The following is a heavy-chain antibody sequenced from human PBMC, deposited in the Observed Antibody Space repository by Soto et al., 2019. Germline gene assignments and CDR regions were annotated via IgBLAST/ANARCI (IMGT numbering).Heavy chain of an antibody. CDR1: GGSISSGGYY. D-gene: IGHD5-12*01. CDR3: ARLLYSGYGTYAQLFDY. Sequence: PSETLSLTCTVSGGSISSGGYYWSWIRQHPGKGLEWIGYIYYSGSTNYNPSLKSRVTISVDTSKNQFSLKLSSVTAADTAVYYCARLLYSGYGTYAQLFDYWGQGTLVTVSS. V-gene: IGHV4-61*08. J-gene: IGHJ4*02. CDR2: IYYSGST.